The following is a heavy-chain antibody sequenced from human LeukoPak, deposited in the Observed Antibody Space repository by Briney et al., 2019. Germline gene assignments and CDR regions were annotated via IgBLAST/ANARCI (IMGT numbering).Heavy chain of an antibody. J-gene: IGHJ4*02. CDR1: GITLSNYG. CDR3: RGIVIRVILVGFHKEAYYFDS. Sequence: RGSLRLSCAVSGITLSNYGMSWVRQAPGKGLEWVAGISSSGGGTNYANTVKGRFTISRDNPKNTLYLQMNSMRAEDTAVCAKRGIVIRVILVGFHKEAYYFDSWGQGALVTVSS. CDR2: ISSSGGGT. V-gene: IGHV3-23*01. D-gene: IGHD3-16*01.